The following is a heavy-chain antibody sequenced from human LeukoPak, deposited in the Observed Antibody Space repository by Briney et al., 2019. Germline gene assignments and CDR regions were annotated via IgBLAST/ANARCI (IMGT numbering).Heavy chain of an antibody. CDR3: ASRYNWNYLLDY. Sequence: PGGSLRLSCAASGFTFRSYWMHWVRQAPGKGLVWVSRINSDGSDTSYADSVKGRFTISRDNAKNTLYLQTNSLRAEDTAVYYCASRYNWNYLLDYWGQGTLVTASS. CDR1: GFTFRSYW. V-gene: IGHV3-74*01. CDR2: INSDGSDT. D-gene: IGHD1-7*01. J-gene: IGHJ4*02.